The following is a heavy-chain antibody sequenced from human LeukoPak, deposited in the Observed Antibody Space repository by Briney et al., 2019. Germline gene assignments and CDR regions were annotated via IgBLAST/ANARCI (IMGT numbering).Heavy chain of an antibody. CDR3: ARSGGYYYYGLDV. CDR2: ISSSGTTI. J-gene: IGHJ6*04. CDR1: GFTFSSYE. V-gene: IGHV3-48*03. D-gene: IGHD3-10*01. Sequence: PGGSLRLSCAASGFTFSSYEMNWVRRAPGKGLEWVSYISSSGTTIYYADSVKGRFTISRDNAKNSLYLQMNSLRAEDTAVYYCARSGGYYYYGLDVWAKGPRSPSPQ.